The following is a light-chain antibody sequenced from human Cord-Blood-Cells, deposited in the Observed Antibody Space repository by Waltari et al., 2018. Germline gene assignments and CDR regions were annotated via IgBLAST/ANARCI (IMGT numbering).Light chain of an antibody. J-gene: IGLJ1*01. CDR3: SSYTSSSTLYV. V-gene: IGLV2-14*01. CDR2: EVS. CDR1: SSDVGGYNY. Sequence: QSALTQPASVSGSPGQSITISCTGPSSDVGGYNYVSRYQQHPGKAPKLMIYEVSNRPSGVSNRFSGSKSGNTASLTISGLQAEDEADYYCSSYTSSSTLYVFGTGTKVTVL.